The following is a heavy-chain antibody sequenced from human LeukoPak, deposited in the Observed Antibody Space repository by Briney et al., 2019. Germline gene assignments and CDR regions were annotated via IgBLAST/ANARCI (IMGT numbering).Heavy chain of an antibody. Sequence: HPGGSLRLSCAASGFTFSSYAMSWVRQAPGKGLEWVSAISGSGGSTYYADSVKGRFTISRDNSKNTLYLQMNSLRAEDTAVYYCAKDSSTNYYGSGSYPFNWFDPWGQGTLVTVSS. CDR3: AKDSSTNYYGSGSYPFNWFDP. J-gene: IGHJ5*02. CDR2: ISGSGGST. CDR1: GFTFSSYA. V-gene: IGHV3-23*01. D-gene: IGHD3-10*01.